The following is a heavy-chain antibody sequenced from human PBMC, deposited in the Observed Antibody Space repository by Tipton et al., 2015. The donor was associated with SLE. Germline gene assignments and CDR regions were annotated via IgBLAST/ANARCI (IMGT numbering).Heavy chain of an antibody. J-gene: IGHJ4*02. CDR3: ARGRRGYTAYVVPDY. D-gene: IGHD5-12*01. CDR1: GGSFSDYY. V-gene: IGHV4-31*11. Sequence: TLSLTCAVYGGSFSDYYWSWIRQHPGKGLEWIGYMYYSGSTYHNPSLKSRVSISVDTSKNQFSLKLSSLTAADTAVYYCARGRRGYTAYVVPDYWGQGTQVSVSS. CDR2: MYYSGST.